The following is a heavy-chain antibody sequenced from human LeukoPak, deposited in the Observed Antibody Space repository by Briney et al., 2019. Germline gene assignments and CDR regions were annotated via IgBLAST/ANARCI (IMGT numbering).Heavy chain of an antibody. D-gene: IGHD3-9*01. J-gene: IGHJ4*02. CDR1: GGSFSGYY. V-gene: IGHV4-34*01. CDR3: ARHPRGYNILTGYYPYYFDY. CDR2: INHSGST. Sequence: PSETLSLTCAVYGGSFSGYYWSWIRQPPGKGLEWIGEINHSGSTNYSPSLKSRVTISVDTSKNQFSLKLSSVTAADTAVYYCARHPRGYNILTGYYPYYFDYWGQGTLVTVSS.